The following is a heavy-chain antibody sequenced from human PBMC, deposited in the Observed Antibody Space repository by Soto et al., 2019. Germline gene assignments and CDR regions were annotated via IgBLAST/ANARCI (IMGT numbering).Heavy chain of an antibody. V-gene: IGHV3-11*01. J-gene: IGHJ4*02. Sequence: SGGSLRLSCAASGFTFSDYYMSWIRQAPGKGLEWVSYISSSGSTIYYADSVKGRFTISRDNAKNSLYLQMNSLRAEDTAVYYCARDLGPSSYYYGSGSYYNGHDYWGQGTLVTVSS. D-gene: IGHD3-10*01. CDR3: ARDLGPSSYYYGSGSYYNGHDY. CDR1: GFTFSDYY. CDR2: ISSSGSTI.